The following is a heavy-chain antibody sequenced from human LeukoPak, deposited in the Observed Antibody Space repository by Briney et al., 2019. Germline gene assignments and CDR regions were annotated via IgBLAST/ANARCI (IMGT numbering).Heavy chain of an antibody. D-gene: IGHD3-3*01. CDR1: GFTFGDYA. J-gene: IGHJ4*02. V-gene: IGHV3-49*03. Sequence: PGGSLRLSXTASGFTFGDYAMSWFRQAPGKGREWGGFIRSKDYGGTTEYAASVKGRFTISRDDYKSIAYLQMNSLKTEDTAVYYCTRDVGTGGFTIFAGHYWGPGTLVTVSS. CDR2: IRSKDYGGTT. CDR3: TRDVGTGGFTIFAGHY.